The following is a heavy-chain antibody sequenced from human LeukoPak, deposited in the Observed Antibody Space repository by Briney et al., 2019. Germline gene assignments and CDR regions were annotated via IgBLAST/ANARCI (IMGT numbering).Heavy chain of an antibody. V-gene: IGHV3-23*01. Sequence: GGSLRLSCAASGFTFSSYAMSWVRQAPGKGLEWVSAISGSGGSTYYADSVKGRFTISRDNSKNTLYLQMNSLRAEDTAVYYCAKLARIAAAGTDPSPFDYWGRGTLVTVSS. CDR1: GFTFSSYA. CDR2: ISGSGGST. J-gene: IGHJ4*02. D-gene: IGHD6-13*01. CDR3: AKLARIAAAGTDPSPFDY.